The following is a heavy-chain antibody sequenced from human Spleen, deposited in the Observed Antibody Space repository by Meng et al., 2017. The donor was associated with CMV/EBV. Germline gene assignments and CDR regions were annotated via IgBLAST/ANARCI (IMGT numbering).Heavy chain of an antibody. V-gene: IGHV3-23*01. CDR3: TTATRLLPEDITMVRGVITTFDY. J-gene: IGHJ4*02. CDR2: ISGSGGST. D-gene: IGHD3-10*01. CDR1: GFTFSSYA. Sequence: GGSLRLSCAASGFTFSSYAMSWVRQAPGKGLEWVSAISGSGGSTYYADSVKGRFTISRDNSKNTLYLQMNSLRAEDTAVYYCTTATRLLPEDITMVRGVITTFDYWGQGTLVTVSS.